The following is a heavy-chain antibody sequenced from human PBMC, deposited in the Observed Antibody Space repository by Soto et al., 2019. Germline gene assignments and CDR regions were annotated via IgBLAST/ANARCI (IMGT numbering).Heavy chain of an antibody. CDR1: GFTFSSYA. CDR3: AKDPINNYYDSSGYPLDY. CDR2: ISGSGGSA. V-gene: IGHV3-23*01. D-gene: IGHD3-22*01. J-gene: IGHJ4*02. Sequence: GGSLRLSCAASGFTFSSYAMSWVRQAPGKGLEWVSAISGSGGSAYYADSVKGRFTISRDNSKNTLYLQMNSLRAEDTAVYYCAKDPINNYYDSSGYPLDYWGQGTLVTVSS.